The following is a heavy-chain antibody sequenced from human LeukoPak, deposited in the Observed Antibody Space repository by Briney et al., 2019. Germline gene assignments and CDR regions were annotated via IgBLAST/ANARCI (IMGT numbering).Heavy chain of an antibody. CDR3: AKTYYYDSSGYWFDY. CDR1: GFTFDDYG. CDR2: TNWNGGST. J-gene: IGHJ4*02. V-gene: IGHV3-20*04. D-gene: IGHD3-22*01. Sequence: GGSLRLSCAGSGFTFDDYGMNWVRQAPGKGLEWVSGTNWNGGSTGYADSVKGRFTISRDNTKNSLYLQMNSLRAEDTALYYCAKTYYYDSSGYWFDYWGQGTLVTVSS.